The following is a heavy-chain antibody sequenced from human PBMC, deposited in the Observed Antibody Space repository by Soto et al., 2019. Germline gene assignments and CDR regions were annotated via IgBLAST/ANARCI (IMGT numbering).Heavy chain of an antibody. J-gene: IGHJ4*02. CDR3: ARQDGYSYGYYFVY. V-gene: IGHV1-2*04. D-gene: IGHD5-18*01. CDR1: GYTFTDYY. Sequence: QVQLVQSGAEVKKPGASLKVSCKASGYTFTDYYMHWVRQAPGQGLEWMGWINPNSGGTNYAQKFQGWVTMNRDTSISKAYMELSRLRSDDTAVYYCARQDGYSYGYYFVYWGQGTLVTVSS. CDR2: INPNSGGT.